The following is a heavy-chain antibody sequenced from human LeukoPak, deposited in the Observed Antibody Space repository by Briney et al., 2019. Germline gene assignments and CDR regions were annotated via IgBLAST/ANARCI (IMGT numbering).Heavy chain of an antibody. D-gene: IGHD4-17*01. CDR1: GVSFDDYY. CDR3: TRMTTGRDY. J-gene: IGHJ4*02. CDR2: INHSGYT. Sequence: PSETLSLTCAVSGVSFDDYYWAWVRQTPGRGLEWIGEINHSGYTNDSPSLKSRVTLSIDTSRKQFSLNLRSVTVADAGFYYCTRMTTGRDYWGQGTLVTVSS. V-gene: IGHV4-34*01.